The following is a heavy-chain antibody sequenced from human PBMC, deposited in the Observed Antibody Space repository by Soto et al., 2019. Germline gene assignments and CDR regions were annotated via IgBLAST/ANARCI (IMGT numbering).Heavy chain of an antibody. D-gene: IGHD3-10*01. CDR3: ARQGFGALHGLVDV. Sequence: PSETLSLTCTVSGCSISSYYWSWIRQPPGKGLEWIGYIYYSGSTYYNPSLKSRVTISVDTSKNQFSLKLTSVTATDTAVYYCARQGFGALHGLVDVWGQGTTVTVSS. CDR1: GCSISSYY. V-gene: IGHV4-59*08. J-gene: IGHJ6*02. CDR2: IYYSGST.